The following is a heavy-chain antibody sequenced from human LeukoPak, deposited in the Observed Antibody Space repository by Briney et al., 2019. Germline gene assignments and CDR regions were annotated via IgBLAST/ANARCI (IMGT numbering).Heavy chain of an antibody. Sequence: GGSLRLSCVASGFTFSDYYMSWIRQAPGKGLEWLSYINIAGSNTHYADSVMGRFTVSRDNAKKSLYLQMNNLRAENTAVYYCATDGAGFDTWGQGVLVTVSS. CDR1: GFTFSDYY. J-gene: IGHJ5*02. V-gene: IGHV3-11*01. CDR3: ATDGAGFDT. CDR2: INIAGSNT.